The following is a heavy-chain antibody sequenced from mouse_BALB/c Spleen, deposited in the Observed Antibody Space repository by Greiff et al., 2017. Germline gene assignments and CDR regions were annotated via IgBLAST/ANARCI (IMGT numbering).Heavy chain of an antibody. CDR3: ARKLNAMDY. J-gene: IGHJ4*01. CDR1: DYSFTGYI. CDR2: INPYNGGT. V-gene: IGHV1S9*01. Sequence: EVQLQQSGPELVKPGASVKISCKASDYSFTGYIMNWVKQSHGKSLEWIGEINPYNGGTSYNQKFKGKATLTADTSSNTAYLQLSSLTSEDTAVYYCARKLNAMDYWGQGTSVTVSS.